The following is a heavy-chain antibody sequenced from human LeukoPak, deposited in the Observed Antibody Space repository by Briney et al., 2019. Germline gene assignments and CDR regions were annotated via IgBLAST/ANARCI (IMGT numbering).Heavy chain of an antibody. CDR2: INHSGST. Sequence: SQTLSLTCTVSGGSISSGGYYWSWIRQPAGKGLEWIGEINHSGSTNYNPSLKSRVTISVDTSKNQFSLKLSSVTAADTAVYYCARRICGSGRKKNGVSKCYYYYYMDVWGKGTTVTISS. J-gene: IGHJ6*03. CDR3: ARRICGSGRKKNGVSKCYYYYYMDV. CDR1: GGSISSGGYY. V-gene: IGHV4-61*09. D-gene: IGHD3-10*01.